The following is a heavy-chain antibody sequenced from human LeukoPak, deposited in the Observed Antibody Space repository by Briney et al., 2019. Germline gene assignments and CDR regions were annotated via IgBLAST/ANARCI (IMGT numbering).Heavy chain of an antibody. Sequence: GGSLRLSCAASGFTFSSYEMNWVRQAPGKGLEWVSYISESGGTIYYADSVKGRFTISRDNAKNSLFLQMSSLRAEDTAVYYCARESGVGGTGNEFDYWGQGTLVSVSS. CDR2: ISESGGTI. D-gene: IGHD6-13*01. V-gene: IGHV3-48*03. J-gene: IGHJ4*02. CDR1: GFTFSSYE. CDR3: ARESGVGGTGNEFDY.